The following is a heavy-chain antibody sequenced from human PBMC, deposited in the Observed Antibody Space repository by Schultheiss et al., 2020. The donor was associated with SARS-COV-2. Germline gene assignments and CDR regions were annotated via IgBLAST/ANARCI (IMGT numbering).Heavy chain of an antibody. CDR2: ISAYNGNT. J-gene: IGHJ5*02. D-gene: IGHD6-19*01. V-gene: IGHV1-18*01. CDR3: ARDEQWLPNNWFDP. Sequence: GESLKISCKGSGYSFTSYGISWVRQAPGQGLEWMGWISAYNGNTNYAQKLQGRVTMTTDTSTSTAYMELRSLRSDDTAVYYCARDEQWLPNNWFDPWGQGTLVTVSS. CDR1: GYSFTSYG.